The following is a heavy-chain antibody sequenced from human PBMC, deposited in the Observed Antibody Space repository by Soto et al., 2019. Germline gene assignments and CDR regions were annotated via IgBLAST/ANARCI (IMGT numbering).Heavy chain of an antibody. D-gene: IGHD1-1*01. CDR2: ISSSSSYI. CDR3: ASYPELERDAFDI. V-gene: IGHV3-21*01. Sequence: GGSLRLSCAASGFTFSSYSMNWVRQAPGKGLEWVSSISSSSSYIYYADSVKGRFTISRDNAKNSLYLQMNSLRAEDTAVYYCASYPELERDAFDIWGQGTMVTVSS. CDR1: GFTFSSYS. J-gene: IGHJ3*02.